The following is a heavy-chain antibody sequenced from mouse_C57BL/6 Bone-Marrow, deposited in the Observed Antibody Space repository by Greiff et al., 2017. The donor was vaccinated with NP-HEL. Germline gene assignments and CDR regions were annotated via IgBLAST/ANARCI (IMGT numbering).Heavy chain of an antibody. J-gene: IGHJ1*03. V-gene: IGHV1-72*01. D-gene: IGHD4-1*01. Sequence: QVHVKQPGAELVKPGASVKLSCKASGYTFTSYWMHWVKQRPGRGLEWIGRIDPNSGGTKYNEKFKSKATLTVDKPSSTAYMQLSSLTSEDSAVYYCARRRLTGTRYFDVWGTGTTVTVSS. CDR3: ARRRLTGTRYFDV. CDR1: GYTFTSYW. CDR2: IDPNSGGT.